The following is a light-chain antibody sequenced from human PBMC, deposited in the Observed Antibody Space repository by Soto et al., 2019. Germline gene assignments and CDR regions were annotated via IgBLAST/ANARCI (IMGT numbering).Light chain of an antibody. V-gene: IGLV1-44*01. CDR1: SSNIGSNT. J-gene: IGLJ1*01. Sequence: QSVPTQPPSASGTPGQRVTISCSGSSSNIGSNTVNWYQKLPGTAPTLLIYVNDKRPSGVPDRFSGSKSGTSASLAISGLQSDDEADYYCAAWDDSLNGDVFGTGTKLTVL. CDR2: VND. CDR3: AAWDDSLNGDV.